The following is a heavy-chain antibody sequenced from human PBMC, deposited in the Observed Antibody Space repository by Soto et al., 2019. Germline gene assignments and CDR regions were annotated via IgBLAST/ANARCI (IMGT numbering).Heavy chain of an antibody. J-gene: IGHJ4*02. Sequence: PSETLSLTCTVSGGSVSSGSYYWSWIRQPPGKGLEWIGYIYYSGSTNYNPSLKSRVTISVDTSKNQFSLKLSSVTAADTAVYYCARDHCSGGSCYSGWGQGTLVTVSP. CDR3: ARDHCSGGSCYSG. CDR1: GGSVSSGSYY. D-gene: IGHD2-15*01. CDR2: IYYSGST. V-gene: IGHV4-61*01.